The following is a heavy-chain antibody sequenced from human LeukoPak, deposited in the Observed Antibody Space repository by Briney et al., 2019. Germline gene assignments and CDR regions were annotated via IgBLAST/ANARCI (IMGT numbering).Heavy chain of an antibody. CDR3: ATGKGFSGYDQYCSGGSCYIRYNWFDP. D-gene: IGHD2-15*01. CDR2: FDPEDGET. CDR1: GYTLTELS. V-gene: IGHV1-24*01. J-gene: IGHJ5*02. Sequence: ASVKVSCKVSGYTLTELSMHWVRQAPGKGLEWMGGFDPEDGETIYAQKFQGRVTMTEDTSTDTAYMELSSLRSEDTAVYYCATGKGFSGYDQYCSGGSCYIRYNWFDPWGQGTLVTVSS.